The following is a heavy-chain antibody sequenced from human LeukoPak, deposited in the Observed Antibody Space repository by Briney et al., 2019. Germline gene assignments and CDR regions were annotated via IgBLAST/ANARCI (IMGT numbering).Heavy chain of an antibody. Sequence: GASVKVSCKASGYTFTGYYMHWVRQAPGQGLEWMGWINPNSGGTNYAQKFQGRVTMTRDTSISTAYMELSRLRSDDTAVYYCARLSHYYDSSGRPNYYYYYGMDVWGQGTTVTVSS. V-gene: IGHV1-2*02. CDR3: ARLSHYYDSSGRPNYYYYYGMDV. D-gene: IGHD3-22*01. CDR2: INPNSGGT. CDR1: GYTFTGYY. J-gene: IGHJ6*02.